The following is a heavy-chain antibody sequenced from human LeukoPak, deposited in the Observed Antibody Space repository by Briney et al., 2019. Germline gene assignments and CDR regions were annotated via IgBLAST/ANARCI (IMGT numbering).Heavy chain of an antibody. CDR2: IKQDGTGE. J-gene: IGHJ4*02. Sequence: GGSLRLSCAASGFTLSTYYMSWVRQAPGKGLEWVANIKQDGTGESYVDSVKGRFTISRDNTKNSLYLQMNSLKVEDTAVYYCARDLGSAYYYGSGMVFDYWGQGTLVTVSS. V-gene: IGHV3-7*03. D-gene: IGHD3-10*01. CDR3: ARDLGSAYYYGSGMVFDY. CDR1: GFTLSTYY.